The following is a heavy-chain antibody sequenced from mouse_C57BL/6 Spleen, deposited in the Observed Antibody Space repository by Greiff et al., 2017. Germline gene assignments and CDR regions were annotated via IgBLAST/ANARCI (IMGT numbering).Heavy chain of an antibody. V-gene: IGHV1-64*01. CDR1: GYTFTSYW. CDR2: IHPNSGST. D-gene: IGHD2-13*01. Sequence: VQLKQPGAELVKPGASVKLSCKASGYTFTSYWMHWVKQRPGQGLEWIGMIHPNSGSTNYNEKFKSKATLTVDKSSSTAYMQLSSLTSEDSAVYYCARWGGVNAMDYWGQGTSVTVSS. J-gene: IGHJ4*01. CDR3: ARWGGVNAMDY.